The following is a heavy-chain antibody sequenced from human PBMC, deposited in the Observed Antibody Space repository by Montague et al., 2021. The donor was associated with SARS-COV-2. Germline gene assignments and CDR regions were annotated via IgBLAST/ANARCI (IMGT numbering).Heavy chain of an antibody. CDR2: IYYSGST. CDR1: GGSISSYY. Sequence: SETLSLTCTVSGGSISSYYWSWIRQPPGKGLEWIGYIYYSGSTNYNPSLKSRVTISVDTSKNQLSLKLSPVTAADPAVYYCARTYYDILTGYYNRGAFDIWGQGTMVTVSS. D-gene: IGHD3-9*01. J-gene: IGHJ3*02. V-gene: IGHV4-59*08. CDR3: ARTYYDILTGYYNRGAFDI.